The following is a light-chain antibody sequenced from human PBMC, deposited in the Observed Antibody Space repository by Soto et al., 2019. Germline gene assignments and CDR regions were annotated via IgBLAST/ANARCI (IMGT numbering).Light chain of an antibody. Sequence: VVLTQSPATLSLSPGDRATLSCRASRHVYINALGWYQQKPGRTPTLLIYGASTRATDIPDRFSATGSGTDVSLTISGVEPEDSAVYYCQQYCASPFTFGPGTRLEI. CDR1: RHVYINA. J-gene: IGKJ3*01. CDR3: QQYCASPFT. CDR2: GAS. V-gene: IGKV3-20*01.